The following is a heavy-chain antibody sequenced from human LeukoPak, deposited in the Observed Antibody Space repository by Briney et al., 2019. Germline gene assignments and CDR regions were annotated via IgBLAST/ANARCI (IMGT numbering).Heavy chain of an antibody. CDR3: ARSVVVPAAISWFDP. V-gene: IGHV4-30-4*01. Sequence: PSQTLSLTCTVSGGSISSGDYYWSWIRQPPGKGLEWIGYIYYSGSTYYNPSLKSRVTISVDRSKNQFSLKLSSVTAADTAVYYCARSVVVPAAISWFDPWGQGTLVPVSS. CDR1: GGSISSGDYY. CDR2: IYYSGST. J-gene: IGHJ5*02. D-gene: IGHD2-2*02.